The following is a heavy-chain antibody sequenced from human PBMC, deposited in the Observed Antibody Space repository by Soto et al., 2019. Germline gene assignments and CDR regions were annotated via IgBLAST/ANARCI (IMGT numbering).Heavy chain of an antibody. Sequence: PGGSLRLSXAASGFTFSNSAMTWVRQAPAKGLEWVSTIRDSDSGGSTFYADSVKGRFTISRDDSKNTLYLQMSSLRAEDTAMYYCAKVRVGIDVDFDYWGQGALVTVSS. D-gene: IGHD2-21*01. CDR1: GFTFSNSA. V-gene: IGHV3-23*01. J-gene: IGHJ4*02. CDR2: IRDSDSGGST. CDR3: AKVRVGIDVDFDY.